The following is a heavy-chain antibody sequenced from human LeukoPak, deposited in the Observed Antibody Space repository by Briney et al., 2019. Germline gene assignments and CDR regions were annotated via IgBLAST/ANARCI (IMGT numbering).Heavy chain of an antibody. Sequence: PGRSLRLSCAASGFTFSSYGMLWVRQAQGKGLEGVAVIWYDGSKKYYADSVKGRLSSSRDNSKNTLYLQLNSLRTEDTAVYYCARGRGFGGSGELSPWGQGTVVTVSS. CDR2: IWYDGSKK. V-gene: IGHV3-33*01. D-gene: IGHD3-10*01. J-gene: IGHJ5*02. CDR3: ARGRGFGGSGELSP. CDR1: GFTFSSYG.